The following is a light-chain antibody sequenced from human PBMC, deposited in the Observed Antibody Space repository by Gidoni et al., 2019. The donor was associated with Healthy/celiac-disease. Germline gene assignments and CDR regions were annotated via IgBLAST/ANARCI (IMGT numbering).Light chain of an antibody. CDR2: GAS. CDR1: QSVTSNY. Sequence: DIVSTQSPRTLALAPAERAPLSCRANQSVTSNYLALYQQKPGQAPRLLIYGASSRATVIPDRFSSSGCGKDFTITISGLEAEDVAVYYCQRYGSSSLTFGGGTKVEIK. J-gene: IGKJ4*01. V-gene: IGKV3-20*01. CDR3: QRYGSSSLT.